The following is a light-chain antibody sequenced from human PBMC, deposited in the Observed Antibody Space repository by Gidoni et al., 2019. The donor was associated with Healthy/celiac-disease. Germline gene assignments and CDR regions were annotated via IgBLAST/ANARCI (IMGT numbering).Light chain of an antibody. CDR1: SSDVGGYNY. CDR3: SSYTSSSTLV. J-gene: IGLJ1*01. Sequence: QSALTQPFSVSGSPGQSITISCTGTSSDVGGYNYVSWYQQHPGKAPKLMIYEVSNRPSGVSNRFSGSKSGNTASLTISGLQAEDEADYYCSSYTSSSTLVFGTGTKVTVL. CDR2: EVS. V-gene: IGLV2-14*01.